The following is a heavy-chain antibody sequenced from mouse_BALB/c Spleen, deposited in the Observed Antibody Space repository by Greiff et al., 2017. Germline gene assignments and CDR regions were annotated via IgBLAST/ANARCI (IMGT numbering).Heavy chain of an antibody. J-gene: IGHJ4*01. D-gene: IGHD1-2*01. Sequence: DVKLVESGGGLVQPGGSLKLSCAASGFTFSSYGMSWVRQTPDKRLELVATINSNGGSTYYPDSVKGRFTISRDNAKNTLYLQMSSLKSEDTAMYYCARSLRLSGAMDYWGQGTSVTVSS. V-gene: IGHV5-6-3*01. CDR1: GFTFSSYG. CDR2: INSNGGST. CDR3: ARSLRLSGAMDY.